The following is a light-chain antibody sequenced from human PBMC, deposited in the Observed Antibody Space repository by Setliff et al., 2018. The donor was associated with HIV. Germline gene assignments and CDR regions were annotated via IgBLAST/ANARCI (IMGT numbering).Light chain of an antibody. CDR1: SSDVVDYNY. CDR3: SSYTSSSTL. V-gene: IGLV2-14*03. CDR2: AVS. Sequence: QSVLTQPASVSGSPGQSITIPCTGTSSDVVDYNYVSWYQQYPGKAPKLMMYAVSNRPSGVSNRFSGSKSGNTASLTISGLQAEDEADYYCSSYTSSSTLFGGGTKGTVL. J-gene: IGLJ2*01.